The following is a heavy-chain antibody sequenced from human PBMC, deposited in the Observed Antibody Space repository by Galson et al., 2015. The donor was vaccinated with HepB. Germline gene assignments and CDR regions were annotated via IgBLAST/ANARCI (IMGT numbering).Heavy chain of an antibody. CDR2: ISSSSSTI. V-gene: IGHV3-48*01. Sequence: SLRLSCAASGFTFSSYSMNWVRQAPGKGLEWVSYISSSSSTIYYADSVKGRFTISRDNAKNSLYLQTNSLRGEDTAVYYCARDINYYDSSGYSYWGQGTLVTVSS. D-gene: IGHD3-22*01. J-gene: IGHJ4*02. CDR1: GFTFSSYS. CDR3: ARDINYYDSSGYSY.